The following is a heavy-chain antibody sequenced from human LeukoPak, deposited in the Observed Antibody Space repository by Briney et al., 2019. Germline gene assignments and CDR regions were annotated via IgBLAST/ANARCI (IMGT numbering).Heavy chain of an antibody. Sequence: GASVTVSCKASEYTFTGYYMHWVRQAPGQGLEWMGWINPNSGGTNYAQKFQGRVTMTRDTSISTAYMELSRLRSDDTAVYYCARERKVGATSLGYWGQGTLVTVSS. D-gene: IGHD1-26*01. CDR2: INPNSGGT. CDR1: EYTFTGYY. J-gene: IGHJ4*02. V-gene: IGHV1-2*02. CDR3: ARERKVGATSLGY.